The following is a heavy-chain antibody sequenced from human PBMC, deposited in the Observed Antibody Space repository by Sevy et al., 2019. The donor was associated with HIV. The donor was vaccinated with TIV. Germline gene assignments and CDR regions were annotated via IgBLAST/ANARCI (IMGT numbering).Heavy chain of an antibody. CDR1: GFTVSNNC. V-gene: IGHV3-53*01. CDR3: ARISENCSGGSCYLAY. D-gene: IGHD2-15*01. CDR2: IYSGGST. J-gene: IGHJ4*02. Sequence: GGSLRLSCAASGFTVSNNCMTWVRQAPGKGLEWVSLIYSGGSTYYADSVKGRFTISRDNSKNTLYLQMNSLRAEDTAIYYCARISENCSGGSCYLAYWGQGTLVTVSS.